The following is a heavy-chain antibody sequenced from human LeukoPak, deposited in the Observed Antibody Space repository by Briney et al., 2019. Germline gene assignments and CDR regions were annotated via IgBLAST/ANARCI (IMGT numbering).Heavy chain of an antibody. Sequence: PGGSLRLSCSASGXTVSSNYMSWVRQAPGKGLEWVSVIYIGGSTYYADSVKGRFTISRDISKNTLYHQMNSLRAEDTAMYYCARLGFVVPAVIFDYWGQGTLVTVSS. D-gene: IGHD2-2*02. CDR1: GXTVSSNY. CDR3: ARLGFVVPAVIFDY. J-gene: IGHJ4*02. CDR2: IYIGGST. V-gene: IGHV3-53*01.